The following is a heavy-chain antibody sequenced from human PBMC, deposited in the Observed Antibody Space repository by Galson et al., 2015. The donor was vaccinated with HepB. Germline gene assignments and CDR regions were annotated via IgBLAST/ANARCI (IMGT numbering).Heavy chain of an antibody. CDR1: GFTFSSYA. V-gene: IGHV3-30-3*01. Sequence: SLRLSCAASGFTFSSYAMHWVRQAPGKGLEWVAVISYDGSNKYYADSVKGRFTISRDNSKNTLYLQMNSLRAEDTAVYYCARMAAAGFDYWGQGTLVTVSSDYYYYGMDVWGQGTTVTVSS. D-gene: IGHD6-13*01. J-gene: IGHJ6*02. CDR3: ARMAAAGFDYWGQGTLVTVSSDYYYYGMDV. CDR2: ISYDGSNK.